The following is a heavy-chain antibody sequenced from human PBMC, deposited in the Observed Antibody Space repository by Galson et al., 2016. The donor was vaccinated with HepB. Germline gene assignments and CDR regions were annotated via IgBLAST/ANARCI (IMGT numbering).Heavy chain of an antibody. V-gene: IGHV3-23*01. Sequence: SLRLSCAASGFTFRNYALSRVRRAPGKGLEWVSHIDGPTPNTHYADSVRGRFSIYRDNSRDTLYLQMDSLTAEDSAIYYCTTWLSHHFDYWGQRTRVTVSS. CDR2: IDGPTPNT. CDR3: TTWLSHHFDY. CDR1: GFTFRNYA. J-gene: IGHJ4*02. D-gene: IGHD6-19*01.